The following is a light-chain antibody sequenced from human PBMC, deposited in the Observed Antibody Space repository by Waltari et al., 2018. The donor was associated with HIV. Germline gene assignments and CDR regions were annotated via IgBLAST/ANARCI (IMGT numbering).Light chain of an antibody. CDR2: CVS. Sequence: DIVMTQPPDSLAVSLGATATIHCKSIKSVLYSSDNKNYLAWSQQKPGQPPKLLIYCVSALECGVPDRFSGSGSGTDFTLTISSLQAEDVAVYYCHQFYSAPWTFGQGTKVEIK. CDR3: HQFYSAPWT. CDR1: KSVLYSSDNKNY. J-gene: IGKJ1*01. V-gene: IGKV4-1*01.